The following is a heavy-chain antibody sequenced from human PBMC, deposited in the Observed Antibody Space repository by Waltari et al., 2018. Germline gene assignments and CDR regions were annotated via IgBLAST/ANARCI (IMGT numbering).Heavy chain of an antibody. D-gene: IGHD2-15*01. CDR2: MNHAGNR. V-gene: IGHV4-34*02. Sequence: QVQLQQWGAGLLQPSETLSLTCAVNGGSFNGYYWGWIRQSPGKGLQGFWEMNHAGNRNYNPSLKSRLTMLWDTSMGQFSLTMSFMTAADTALYYCVRLEDCSGPGGNCYGGDPFALDVWGQGTTVTVSS. CDR1: GGSFNGYY. CDR3: VRLEDCSGPGGNCYGGDPFALDV. J-gene: IGHJ6*02.